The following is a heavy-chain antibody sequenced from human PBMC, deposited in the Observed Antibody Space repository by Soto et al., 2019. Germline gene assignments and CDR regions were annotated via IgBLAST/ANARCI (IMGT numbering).Heavy chain of an antibody. CDR2: ISGSGASA. Sequence: EVQLLESGGGLVQPGGYLRLSFAASEVSFGGYAMSSVRQATGKGLEWVSSISGSGASAFYADSVRGRFTISRDNTRNTLSLQMNSLRAEDPAMYYCAKGSRGYTAYYFDYWGQGTRITVSS. CDR1: EVSFGGYA. D-gene: IGHD5-18*01. V-gene: IGHV3-23*01. J-gene: IGHJ4*02. CDR3: AKGSRGYTAYYFDY.